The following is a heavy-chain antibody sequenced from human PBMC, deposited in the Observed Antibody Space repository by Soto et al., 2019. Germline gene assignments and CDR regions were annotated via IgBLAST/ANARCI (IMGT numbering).Heavy chain of an antibody. CDR1: GGSIINYY. CDR3: ARGARIDMFDY. Sequence: QVQLQESGPGLVKPSETLSLTCSVSGGSIINYYWHWIRQPPGKGLEWIGYIYNSGNTNYNPSLKSRVTISADTSKNQFSLKLTSVTAADTAVYYCARGARIDMFDYWGQGTLVTVSS. J-gene: IGHJ4*02. V-gene: IGHV4-59*01. CDR2: IYNSGNT. D-gene: IGHD5-12*01.